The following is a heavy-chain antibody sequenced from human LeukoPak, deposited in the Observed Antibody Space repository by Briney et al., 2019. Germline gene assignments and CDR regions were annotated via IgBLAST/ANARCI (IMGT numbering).Heavy chain of an antibody. CDR2: IYTSGST. Sequence: SETLSLTCTVSGGSISSYYWSWIRQPAGKGLEWIGRIYTSGSTNYNPSLKSRVTMSVDTSKNQFSLKLSSVTAEDTAVYYCNYDSSANHDYWGQGTLVTVSS. CDR1: GGSISSYY. J-gene: IGHJ4*02. D-gene: IGHD3-22*01. CDR3: NYDSSANHDY. V-gene: IGHV4-4*07.